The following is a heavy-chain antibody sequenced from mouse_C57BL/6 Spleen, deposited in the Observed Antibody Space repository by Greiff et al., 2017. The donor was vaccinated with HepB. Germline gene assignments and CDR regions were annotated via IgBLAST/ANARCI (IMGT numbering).Heavy chain of an antibody. CDR1: GYTFTSYW. Sequence: QVQLQQPGAELVRPGSSVKLSCKASGYTFTSYWMHWVKQRPIQGLEWIGNIDPSDSDTHYNQKFKDKATLTVDKSSSTAYMQLSSLTSEYSAVYYCARYYYGSSSYAMDYWGQGTSVTVSS. V-gene: IGHV1-52*01. D-gene: IGHD1-1*01. J-gene: IGHJ4*01. CDR3: ARYYYGSSSYAMDY. CDR2: IDPSDSDT.